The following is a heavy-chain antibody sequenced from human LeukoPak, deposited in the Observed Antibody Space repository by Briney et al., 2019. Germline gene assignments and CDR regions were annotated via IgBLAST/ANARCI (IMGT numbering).Heavy chain of an antibody. Sequence: SVKVSCKASGGTFTSCAISWVRQAPGQGLEWMGGIIPIFGTANYAQKFQGRVTITTDESTNTAYMELSSLRSEDTAMYYCARGGLRLGELSLNGAFDIWGQGTLVTVSS. J-gene: IGHJ3*02. CDR3: ARGGLRLGELSLNGAFDI. D-gene: IGHD3-16*02. V-gene: IGHV1-69*05. CDR1: GGTFTSCA. CDR2: IIPIFGTA.